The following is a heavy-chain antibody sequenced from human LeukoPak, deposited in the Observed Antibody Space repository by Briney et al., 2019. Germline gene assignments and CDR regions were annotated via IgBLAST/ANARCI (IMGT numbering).Heavy chain of an antibody. J-gene: IGHJ6*02. CDR1: GGSISSYY. CDR2: IYYSGST. CDR3: ARHQRITMVRGATLDV. V-gene: IGHV4-59*01. D-gene: IGHD3-10*01. Sequence: SETLSLTCTVSGGSISSYYWSWIRQPPGKGLEWIGYIYYSGSTNYNPSLKSRVTISVDTSKNQFSLKLSSVTAADTAVYYCARHQRITMVRGATLDVWGQGTTVTVSS.